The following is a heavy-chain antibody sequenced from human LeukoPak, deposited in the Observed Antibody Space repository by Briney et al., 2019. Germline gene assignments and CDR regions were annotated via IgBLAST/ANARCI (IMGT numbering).Heavy chain of an antibody. J-gene: IGHJ6*02. CDR3: ARSPRITIFGVVIPTWGPAYGMDV. CDR2: IYYSGST. D-gene: IGHD3-3*01. V-gene: IGHV4-59*01. Sequence: SETLSLTCTVSGDSISNYYWSWIRQPPGKGLEWIGYIYYSGSTNYNPSLKSRVTISVDTSKNQFSLKLSSVTAADTAVYYCARSPRITIFGVVIPTWGPAYGMDVWGQGTTVTVSS. CDR1: GDSISNYY.